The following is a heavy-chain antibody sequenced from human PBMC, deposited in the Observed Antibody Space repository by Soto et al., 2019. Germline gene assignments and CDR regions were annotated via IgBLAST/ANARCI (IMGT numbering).Heavy chain of an antibody. CDR2: ISSSSSYI. CDR1: GFTFSSYS. J-gene: IGHJ5*02. CDR3: ARDSRITMVRGVLLFDP. Sequence: GGSLRLSCAASGFTFSSYSMNGVRQAPGKGLEWVSSISSSSSYIYCADSVKGRFTISRDNAKNSLYLQMNSLRAEDTAVYYCARDSRITMVRGVLLFDPWGQGTLVTVSS. V-gene: IGHV3-21*01. D-gene: IGHD3-10*01.